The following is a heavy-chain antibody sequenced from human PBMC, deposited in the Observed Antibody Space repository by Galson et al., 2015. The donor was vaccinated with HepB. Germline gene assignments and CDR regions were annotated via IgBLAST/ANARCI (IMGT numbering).Heavy chain of an antibody. D-gene: IGHD6-19*01. CDR3: ARGAPLGAVAGSPPVY. J-gene: IGHJ4*02. CDR1: GGSFSGYY. V-gene: IGHV4-34*01. Sequence: LSLTCAVYGGSFSGYYWSWIRQPPGKGLEWIGEINHSGSTNYNPSLKSRVTISVDTSKNQFSLKLSSVTAADTAVYYCARGAPLGAVAGSPPVYWGQGTLVTVSS. CDR2: INHSGST.